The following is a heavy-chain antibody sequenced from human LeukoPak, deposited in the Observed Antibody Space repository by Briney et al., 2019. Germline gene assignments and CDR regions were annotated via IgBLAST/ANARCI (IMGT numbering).Heavy chain of an antibody. Sequence: ASVKVSCKASGYTFTSYAMHWVRQAPGQRLEWMGWINAGNGNTKYSQKFQGRVTITRDTSASTAYMELSSLRSEDTAVYYCARVPPYYYDSSGLLDYWGQGTLVTVSS. D-gene: IGHD3-22*01. V-gene: IGHV1-3*01. CDR1: GYTFTSYA. CDR2: INAGNGNT. CDR3: ARVPPYYYDSSGLLDY. J-gene: IGHJ4*02.